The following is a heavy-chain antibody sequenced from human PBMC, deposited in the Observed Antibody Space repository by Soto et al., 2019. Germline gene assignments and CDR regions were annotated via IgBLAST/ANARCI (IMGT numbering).Heavy chain of an antibody. CDR3: AREKGDSSGYYPTYGMDV. CDR2: ISYDGSNK. D-gene: IGHD3-22*01. J-gene: IGHJ6*02. CDR1: GFTFSSYA. V-gene: IGHV3-30-3*01. Sequence: QVQLVESGGGVVQPGRSLRLSCAASGFTFSSYAMHWVRQAPGKGLEWVAVISYDGSNKYYADSVKGRFTISRDNSENTLYLQMNSLRAEDTAVYYCAREKGDSSGYYPTYGMDVWGQGTTVTVSS.